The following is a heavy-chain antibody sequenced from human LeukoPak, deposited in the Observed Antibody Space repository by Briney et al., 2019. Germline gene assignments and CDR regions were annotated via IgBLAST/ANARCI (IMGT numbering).Heavy chain of an antibody. D-gene: IGHD3-16*02. J-gene: IGHJ4*02. V-gene: IGHV4-4*09. CDR2: THTSGST. CDR1: GGSISSYY. CDR3: ASYVWGSYRAFDY. Sequence: SETLSLTCTVSGGSISSYYWSWIRQPPGKGLEWIGYTHTSGSTNYNPFLKRRVTISVDTSKNQFSLKLNSVTAADTAVYYCASYVWGSYRAFDYWGQGTLVTVSS.